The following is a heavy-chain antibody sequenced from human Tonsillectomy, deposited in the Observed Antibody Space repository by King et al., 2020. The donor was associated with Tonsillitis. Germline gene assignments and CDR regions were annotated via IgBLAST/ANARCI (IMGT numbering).Heavy chain of an antibody. CDR3: TSDPPSPSGWLPDRPYTWFDP. CDR1: GFTFRDYA. CDR2: IRSKTYGGTP. V-gene: IGHV3-49*03. J-gene: IGHJ5*02. D-gene: IGHD6-19*01. Sequence: VQLVESGGGLVQPGRSLRLSCSASGFTFRDYAMSWFRQAPGKGLEWVGLIRSKTYGGTPEYAASVKGRFTISRDDSKSIAYLQMNSLKTEDTAVYYCTSDPPSPSGWLPDRPYTWFDPWGQGTLVTVSS.